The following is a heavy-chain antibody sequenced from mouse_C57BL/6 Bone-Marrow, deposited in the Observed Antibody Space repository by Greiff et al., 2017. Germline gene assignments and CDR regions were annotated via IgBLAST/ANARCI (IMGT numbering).Heavy chain of an antibody. V-gene: IGHV1-74*01. Sequence: QVQLQQPGAELVKPGASVKVSCKASGYTFTSYWMHWVKQRPGQGLEWIGRIHPSDSDTNYNQKFKGKATLTVDKSSSTADMQLSSLTSEDSAVYYCAILGGSSSYYFDYWGQGTTLTVSS. CDR2: IHPSDSDT. J-gene: IGHJ2*01. CDR3: AILGGSSSYYFDY. CDR1: GYTFTSYW. D-gene: IGHD1-1*01.